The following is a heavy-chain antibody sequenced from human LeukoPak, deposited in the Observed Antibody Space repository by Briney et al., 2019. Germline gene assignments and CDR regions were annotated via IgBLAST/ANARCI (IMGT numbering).Heavy chain of an antibody. D-gene: IGHD3-9*01. J-gene: IGHJ5*02. Sequence: TGGSLRLSCAASGFTFSSYAMSWVRQAPGKGLEWVSAISGSGGSTYYADSVKGRFTISRDNSKNTLYLQMNSLRAEDTAVYYCAKETGVCDILTGYYPFDPWGQGTLVTVSS. CDR3: AKETGVCDILTGYYPFDP. V-gene: IGHV3-23*01. CDR2: ISGSGGST. CDR1: GFTFSSYA.